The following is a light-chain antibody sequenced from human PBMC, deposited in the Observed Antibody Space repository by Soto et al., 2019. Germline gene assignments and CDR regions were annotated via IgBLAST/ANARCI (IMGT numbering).Light chain of an antibody. J-gene: IGKJ1*01. Sequence: EIVLTQSPATLSLSPGERATLSCRASQSVSSYLAWYQQKPGQAPRLLIYDASNRATGTPARFSGSGSGTDFTLTISSLETEDFAVYYCQQRSNWPVTFGQGTKVDI. V-gene: IGKV3-11*01. CDR3: QQRSNWPVT. CDR2: DAS. CDR1: QSVSSY.